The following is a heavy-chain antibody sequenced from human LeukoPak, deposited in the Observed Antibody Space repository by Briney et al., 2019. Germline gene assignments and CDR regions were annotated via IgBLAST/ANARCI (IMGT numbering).Heavy chain of an antibody. CDR1: GFTFSSYG. V-gene: IGHV3-33*01. D-gene: IGHD6-13*01. Sequence: GRSLRLSCAASGFTFSSYGMHWVRQAPGKGLEWVAVIWYDGSNKYYADSVKGRFTISRDNSKNTLYLQMNSLRAEDTAVYYCARDDQYSSRWLLRGAFDIWGQGTMVTVSS. CDR2: IWYDGSNK. CDR3: ARDDQYSSRWLLRGAFDI. J-gene: IGHJ3*02.